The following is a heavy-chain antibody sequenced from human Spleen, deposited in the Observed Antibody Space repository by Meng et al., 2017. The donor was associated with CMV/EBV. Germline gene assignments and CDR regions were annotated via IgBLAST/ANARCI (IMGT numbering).Heavy chain of an antibody. D-gene: IGHD2-2*01. CDR1: GFSFTTYA. J-gene: IGHJ4*02. CDR3: ARAEDIVVVPADY. CDR2: ISSSSSFI. Sequence: GESLKISCAASGFSFTTYAMSWVRQAPGKGLQWVSSISSSSSFIYYADSVKGRFTISRDNAKNSLYLQMNSLRAEDTAVYYCARAEDIVVVPADYWGQGTLVTVSS. V-gene: IGHV3-21*04.